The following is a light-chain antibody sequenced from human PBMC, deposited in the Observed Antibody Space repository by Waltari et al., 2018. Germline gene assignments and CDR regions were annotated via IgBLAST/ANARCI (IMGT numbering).Light chain of an antibody. CDR3: CSYAGRYTSV. CDR1: STDIGGYKY. Sequence: QSALTQPRSVSGSPGQSVTLSCTGTSTDIGGYKYVYWDQQHASKAPKLIIYDVDKRPSGVPDRFSGSRAGNTASLTISGLLTDDEADYSCCSYAGRYTSVFGGGTRVTVL. CDR2: DVD. J-gene: IGLJ2*01. V-gene: IGLV2-11*01.